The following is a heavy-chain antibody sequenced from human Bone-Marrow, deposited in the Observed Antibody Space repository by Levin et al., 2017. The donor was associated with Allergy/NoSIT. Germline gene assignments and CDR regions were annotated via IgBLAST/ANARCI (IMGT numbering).Heavy chain of an antibody. J-gene: IGHJ3*02. CDR3: ARGFDYGGGQDAFDI. CDR1: GGSFSGYY. CDR2: INHSGST. D-gene: IGHD4-17*01. V-gene: IGHV4-34*01. Sequence: SETLSLTCAVYGGSFSGYYWSWIRQPPGKGLEWIGEINHSGSTNYNPSLKSRVTISVDTSKNQFSLKLSSVTAADTAVYYCARGFDYGGGQDAFDIWGQGTMVTVSS.